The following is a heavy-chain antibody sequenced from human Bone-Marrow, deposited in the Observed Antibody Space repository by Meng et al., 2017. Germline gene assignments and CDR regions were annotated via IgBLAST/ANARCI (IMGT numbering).Heavy chain of an antibody. J-gene: IGHJ4*01. CDR2: ITAGGENT. Sequence: GGSLRLSCVASGLSFTDAWMSWVRQAPGKGLEWVSSITAGGENTYYGDSVQGHFTVSRDNSENTVYLQMNSLRAEDTAVYYCATLGGLSSSWYIDYWGQGTLVTVSS. V-gene: IGHV3-23*02. CDR1: GLSFTDAW. D-gene: IGHD6-13*01. CDR3: ATLGGLSSSWYIDY.